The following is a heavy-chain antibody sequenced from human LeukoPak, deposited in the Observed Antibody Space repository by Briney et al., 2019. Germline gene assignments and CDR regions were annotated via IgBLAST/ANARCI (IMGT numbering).Heavy chain of an antibody. CDR2: INSDGSST. CDR3: ARVVESDAFDI. V-gene: IGHV3-74*01. Sequence: GGSLRLPCAASGFTFSSYWMHWVRQAPGKGLVWVSRINSDGSSTSYADSVKGRFTISRDNAKNTLYLQMNSLRAEDTAVYYCARVVESDAFDIWGQGTMVTVSS. D-gene: IGHD2-21*01. CDR1: GFTFSSYW. J-gene: IGHJ3*02.